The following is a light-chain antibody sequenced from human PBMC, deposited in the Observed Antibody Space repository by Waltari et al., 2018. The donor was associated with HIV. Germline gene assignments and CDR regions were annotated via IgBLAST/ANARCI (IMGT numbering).Light chain of an antibody. CDR3: SLSFGGAAV. J-gene: IGLJ2*01. Sequence: QALVTQEPSLTVSPGGTVTLTCGSSTGVVPSCQWPYWSQQKPGQAPRPLIYDTTNKHSWTPARFSGSLLGGKAVLTLSGAQPEDEADYYCSLSFGGAAVFGGGTHVTVL. CDR1: TGVVPSCQW. CDR2: DTT. V-gene: IGLV7-46*01.